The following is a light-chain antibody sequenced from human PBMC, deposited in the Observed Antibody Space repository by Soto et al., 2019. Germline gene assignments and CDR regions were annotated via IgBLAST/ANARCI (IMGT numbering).Light chain of an antibody. J-gene: IGKJ1*01. CDR3: QQRSNWPRT. Sequence: IVLTQSQATLSVSPLERVPLXLMASQNISNYLIWYQQKPGQAPRLLIYDVSNRATDIPARFSGSGPGTDFTLTISSLEPEDLAVYFCQQRSNWPRTFGQGTKVDIK. CDR2: DVS. V-gene: IGKV3-11*01. CDR1: QNISNY.